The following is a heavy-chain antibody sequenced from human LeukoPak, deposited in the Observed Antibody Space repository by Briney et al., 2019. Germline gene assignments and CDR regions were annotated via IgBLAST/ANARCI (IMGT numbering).Heavy chain of an antibody. Sequence: SETLSLTCTVSGGSISSYYWSWIRQPPGKGLEWIGYIYYSGSTNYNPSLKSRVTISVGTSKNQFSLKLSSVTAADTAVYYCARVPTYYYDSSGYRNAFDIWGQGTMVTVSS. CDR2: IYYSGST. J-gene: IGHJ3*02. D-gene: IGHD3-22*01. CDR3: ARVPTYYYDSSGYRNAFDI. V-gene: IGHV4-59*01. CDR1: GGSISSYY.